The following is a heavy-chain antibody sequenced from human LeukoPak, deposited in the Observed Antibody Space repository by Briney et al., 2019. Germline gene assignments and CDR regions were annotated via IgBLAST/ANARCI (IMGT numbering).Heavy chain of an antibody. CDR1: GFTFSSYA. V-gene: IGHV3-23*01. CDR2: ISGSGGST. J-gene: IGHJ4*02. Sequence: GGSLRLSCAASGFTFSSYAMSWVRQAPGKGLEWVSAISGSGGSTYYADPVKGRFTISRDNSKNTLYLQMNSLRAEDTAVYYCAKGPHIVVVVAATDYWGQGTLVTVSS. CDR3: AKGPHIVVVVAATDY. D-gene: IGHD2-15*01.